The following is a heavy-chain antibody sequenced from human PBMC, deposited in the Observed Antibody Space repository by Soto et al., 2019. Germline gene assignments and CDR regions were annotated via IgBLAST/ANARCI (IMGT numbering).Heavy chain of an antibody. J-gene: IGHJ6*03. CDR2: INSDGSST. CDR1: GFTLSSYW. D-gene: IGHD3-3*01. V-gene: IGHV3-74*01. CDR3: ARDAYYDLWNGFSHYYYDYMDV. Sequence: EVQLVESGGGLVQPGGSLRLSCVVSGFTLSSYWMHWVRQAPGKGLVWVSRINSDGSSTSYADSVKGRFTISRDNAKNTQYLQMNNLRAEYTDVYYCARDAYYDLWNGFSHYYYDYMDVWGKGTTVTVSS.